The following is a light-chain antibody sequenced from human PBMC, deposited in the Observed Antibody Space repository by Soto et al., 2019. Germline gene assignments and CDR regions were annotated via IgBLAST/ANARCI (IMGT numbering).Light chain of an antibody. CDR3: HQYSNLPIT. CDR2: GAS. J-gene: IGKJ5*01. Sequence: EIVLTQSPGTLSLSPGERGTLSCRASQSVSSSYLAWFQQKPGQAPRLLIYGASSRATGIPDRFSGSGSGTDFTLTISRLEPEDFAVYYCHQYSNLPITFRHGTRLEIK. V-gene: IGKV3-20*01. CDR1: QSVSSSY.